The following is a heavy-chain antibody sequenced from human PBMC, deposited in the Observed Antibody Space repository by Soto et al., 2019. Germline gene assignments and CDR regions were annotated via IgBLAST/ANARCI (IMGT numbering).Heavy chain of an antibody. CDR3: AKHRGFVAGPFDS. D-gene: IGHD6-19*01. V-gene: IGHV3-23*01. J-gene: IGHJ4*02. Sequence: EMQLLECGGGLAQPGGSLRLSCAVSGITFTNYAMGWVRQAPGKGLEWVSGISGNVGSTTHYADSVKGRFTISRDNSKNILFLQMNSLRAEDTAVYYCAKHRGFVAGPFDSWGQGTLVIVSS. CDR1: GITFTNYA. CDR2: ISGNVGSTT.